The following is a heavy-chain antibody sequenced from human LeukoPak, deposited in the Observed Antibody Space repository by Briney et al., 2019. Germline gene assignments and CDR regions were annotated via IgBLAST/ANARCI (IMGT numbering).Heavy chain of an antibody. CDR1: GFTFRSYS. CDR2: ISSSTSYI. J-gene: IGHJ6*04. D-gene: IGHD3-10*02. V-gene: IGHV3-21*01. Sequence: GGSLRHSCGASGFTFRSYSMIGVRQAPGRGLEWVSSISSSTSYIYYADSVKGRFTISRDNAKNSLYLQMNSLRAADTAVYYCAELGITMIGGVWGKGTTVTISS. CDR3: AELGITMIGGV.